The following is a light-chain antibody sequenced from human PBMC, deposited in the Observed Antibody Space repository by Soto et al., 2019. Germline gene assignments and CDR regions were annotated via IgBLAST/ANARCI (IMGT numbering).Light chain of an antibody. CDR3: SSYTTSSTLVV. V-gene: IGLV2-14*01. CDR1: GSDVGGYNN. Sequence: QSALTQPASVSGSPGQSITISCTGTGSDVGGYNNVSWYQQHPVKAPKLMIYDVSNRPSGGSNRFSGSKSGNTASLTISGLQAEDEADYYCSSYTTSSTLVVFGGGTKLTVL. CDR2: DVS. J-gene: IGLJ2*01.